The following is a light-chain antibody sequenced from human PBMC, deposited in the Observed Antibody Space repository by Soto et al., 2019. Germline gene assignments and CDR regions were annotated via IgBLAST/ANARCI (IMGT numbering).Light chain of an antibody. Sequence: AIQMTQSPSSLSAFVGDTVTITCRTSQAIRNDLGWYQQKPGKAPRLLIYATSTLQSGDPSRFSGSGSGTEFTLTISSLQAEDFATYYCLQDNNYPLTFGGGTKVEIK. CDR3: LQDNNYPLT. V-gene: IGKV1-6*02. CDR1: QAIRND. J-gene: IGKJ4*01. CDR2: ATS.